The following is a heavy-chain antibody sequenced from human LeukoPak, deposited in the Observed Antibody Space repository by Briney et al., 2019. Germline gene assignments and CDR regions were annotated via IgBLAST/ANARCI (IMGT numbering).Heavy chain of an antibody. CDR2: ISYDGSKK. J-gene: IGHJ4*02. CDR1: GFTFSSYA. V-gene: IGHV3-30-3*01. Sequence: GGSLRLSFAASGFTFSSYAMHWVRQAPGKGLEGVAVISYDGSKKYYAASVKGRFTISRDNSKNTLYLQMNSLSAEDTAVYYCARDGIYPYYYDSSGYSYASYDYWGQGTLVTVSS. CDR3: ARDGIYPYYYDSSGYSYASYDY. D-gene: IGHD3-22*01.